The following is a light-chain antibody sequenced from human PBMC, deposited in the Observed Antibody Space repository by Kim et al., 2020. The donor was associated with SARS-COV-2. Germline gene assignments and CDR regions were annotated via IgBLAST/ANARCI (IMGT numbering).Light chain of an antibody. CDR2: ATT. CDR1: SSNIGAGYD. V-gene: IGLV1-40*01. CDR3: QAYDNILSGPL. Sequence: TVTISCTGSSSNIGAGYDVQWDQQLPGAAPNVLMYATTQRPSGVPDRISGAKSGTSASLTINGLQAEDEANYYCQAYDNILSGPLFGGGTQLTVL. J-gene: IGLJ2*01.